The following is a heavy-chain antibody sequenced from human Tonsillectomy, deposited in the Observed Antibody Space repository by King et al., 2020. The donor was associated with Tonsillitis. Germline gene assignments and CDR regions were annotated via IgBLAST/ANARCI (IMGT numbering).Heavy chain of an antibody. CDR2: MNPNSGNT. CDR3: ARGVKKYCSSTSCYWAFDI. J-gene: IGHJ3*02. Sequence: VQLVESGAEVKKPGASEKVSCTASGYTFTSYDINWVRQATGQGLEWMGWMNPNSGNTGYAQKFQGRVTMTRNTSISTAYMELSSLRSEDAAVYYCARGVKKYCSSTSCYWAFDIWGQGTMVTVSS. D-gene: IGHD2-2*01. CDR1: GYTFTSYD. V-gene: IGHV1-8*01.